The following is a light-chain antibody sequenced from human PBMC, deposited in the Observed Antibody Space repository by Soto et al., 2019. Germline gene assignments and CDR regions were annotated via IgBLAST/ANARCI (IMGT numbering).Light chain of an antibody. CDR2: GAS. J-gene: IGKJ1*01. V-gene: IGKV3-20*01. CDR1: QSVSSSY. Sequence: EIVLTQSTGTLSFSPGERATLSCRASQSVSSSYLAWYQQKPGQAPRLLIYGASSRATGIPDRFSGSGSGTDFTLTISRLEPEDFAVYYCQQYGSSQWTFGQGTKVDIK. CDR3: QQYGSSQWT.